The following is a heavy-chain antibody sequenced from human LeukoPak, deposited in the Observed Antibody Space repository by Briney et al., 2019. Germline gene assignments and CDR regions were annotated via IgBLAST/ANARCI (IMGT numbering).Heavy chain of an antibody. CDR3: AGASGAAGEADY. CDR1: GFTFSSYW. J-gene: IGHJ4*02. Sequence: GGSLRLSCAASGFTFSSYWMSWVRQAPGKGLEWVANIKEDGSEKYYVDSVKGRFTISRDNAKKSLYLQMNSLRAEDTAVYYCAGASGAAGEADYWGQGTLVTVSS. D-gene: IGHD6-13*01. CDR2: IKEDGSEK. V-gene: IGHV3-7*04.